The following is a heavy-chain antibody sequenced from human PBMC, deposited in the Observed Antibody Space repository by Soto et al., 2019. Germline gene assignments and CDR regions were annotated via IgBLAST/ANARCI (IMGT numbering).Heavy chain of an antibody. CDR2: ISRDGGTK. V-gene: IGHV3-30*03. J-gene: IGHJ4*02. CDR1: GFTVSTYG. D-gene: IGHD2-8*02. Sequence: QVQLVESGGGVVQPGRSLRLSCAVSGFTVSTYGMHWVRQAPGKGLEWVAVISRDGGTKYYADSVKGRFTNSRDNSKNTLFMEMNSQTSDDMAVYYCTGGVASGYWGQGTMVTVSS. CDR3: TGGVASGY.